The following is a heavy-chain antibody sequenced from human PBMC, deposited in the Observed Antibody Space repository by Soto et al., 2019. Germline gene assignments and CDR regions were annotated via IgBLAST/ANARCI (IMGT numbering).Heavy chain of an antibody. CDR2: IKSKTDGGTT. D-gene: IGHD3-9*01. V-gene: IGHV3-15*01. J-gene: IGHJ3*02. CDR1: GFTVINAW. CDR3: TTLYDILTDDAFAI. Sequence: GGSLRLSCAASGFTVINAWMSWVRQAPGKGLEWVGRIKSKTDGGTTDYAAPVKGRFTISRDDSKNTLYLQMNSLKTEDTAVYYCTTLYDILTDDAFAIWGQGTMVTVSS.